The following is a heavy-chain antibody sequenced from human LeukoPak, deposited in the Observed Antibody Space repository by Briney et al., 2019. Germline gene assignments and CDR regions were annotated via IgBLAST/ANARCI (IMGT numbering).Heavy chain of an antibody. Sequence: SVKVSCKASGGTFSSYAISWVRQAPGQGLEWMGGIIPIFGTANYAQKFQGRVTITADEPTSTAYMELSSLRSEDTAVYYCARYYSGWYYFDYWGQGTLVTVSS. V-gene: IGHV1-69*13. J-gene: IGHJ4*02. CDR2: IIPIFGTA. D-gene: IGHD6-19*01. CDR3: ARYYSGWYYFDY. CDR1: GGTFSSYA.